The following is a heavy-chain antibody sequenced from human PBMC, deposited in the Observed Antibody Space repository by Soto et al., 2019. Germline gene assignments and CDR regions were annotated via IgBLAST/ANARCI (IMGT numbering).Heavy chain of an antibody. D-gene: IGHD6-13*01. CDR1: GFTFSSYA. CDR3: AREGGSSWYYYYYGMDV. CDR2: ISYDGSNK. J-gene: IGHJ6*02. V-gene: IGHV3-30-3*01. Sequence: QVQLVESGGGVVQPGRSLRLSCAASGFTFSSYAMHWVRQAPGKGLEWVAVISYDGSNKYYADSVKGRFTISRDNSKNRXYLQMNSLRAEDTAVYYCAREGGSSWYYYYYGMDVWGQGTTVTVSS.